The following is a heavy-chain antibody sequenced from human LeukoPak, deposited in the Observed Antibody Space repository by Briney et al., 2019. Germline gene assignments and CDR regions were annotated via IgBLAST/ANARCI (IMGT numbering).Heavy chain of an antibody. CDR3: ARGWYQLANFDY. V-gene: IGHV4-34*01. CDR2: INHSGST. CDR1: GGSFSGYY. Sequence: ASETLSLTCAVYGGSFSGYYWSWIRQPPGKGLEWIGEINHSGSTNYNPSLKSRVTISVDTSKNQFSLKLSSVTAADTAVYYCARGWYQLANFDYWGQGTLVTVSS. J-gene: IGHJ4*02. D-gene: IGHD2-2*01.